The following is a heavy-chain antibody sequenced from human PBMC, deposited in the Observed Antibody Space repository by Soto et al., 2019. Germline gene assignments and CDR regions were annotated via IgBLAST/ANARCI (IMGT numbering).Heavy chain of an antibody. D-gene: IGHD6-13*01. V-gene: IGHV3-30*18. CDR3: AKPKGGYSSPDFDF. CDR2: LSFDGLDQ. CDR1: GFTFSNCD. Sequence: QVQLVESGGGVVQPGRSLRLSCAASGFTFSNCDMHWVRQAPGKGLEWVAVLSFDGLDQSYADSVKGRFTISRDNSKNTLYLHMNSLRPEDTAVYYCAKPKGGYSSPDFDFWGQGTLVTVSS. J-gene: IGHJ4*02.